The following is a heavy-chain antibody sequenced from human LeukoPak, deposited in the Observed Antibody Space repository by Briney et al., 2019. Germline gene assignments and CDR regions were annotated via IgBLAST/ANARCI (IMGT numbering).Heavy chain of an antibody. CDR1: GFTFSSYW. CDR3: ARFTYGSGSRDY. Sequence: PGGSLRLSCAASGFTFSSYWMHWVRQAPGKGLVWVSRINSDGSSTSYADSVKGRFTISRDNAKNTLYLQMNSVRAEDTAVYYCARFTYGSGSRDYWGQGTLVTVSS. V-gene: IGHV3-74*01. J-gene: IGHJ4*02. D-gene: IGHD3-10*01. CDR2: INSDGSST.